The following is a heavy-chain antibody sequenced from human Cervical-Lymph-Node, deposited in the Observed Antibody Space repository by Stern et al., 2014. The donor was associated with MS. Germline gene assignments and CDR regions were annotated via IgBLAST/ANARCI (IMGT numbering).Heavy chain of an antibody. V-gene: IGHV3-73*01. J-gene: IGHJ4*02. CDR1: GFTFSASG. Sequence: EVQLVESGGGLVQPGGSLKLSCAASGFTFSASGIHWVRQAYGKGLEWVGRIRGKANSFATDYAASVKGRFTISRDDSKNTAYLQMNSLKTEDTAIYFCTRQGPTPVDDFDYWGQGTLVTVSS. CDR3: TRQGPTPVDDFDY. CDR2: IRGKANSFAT.